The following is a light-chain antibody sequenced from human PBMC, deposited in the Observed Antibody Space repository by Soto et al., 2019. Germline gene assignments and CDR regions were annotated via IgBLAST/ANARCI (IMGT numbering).Light chain of an antibody. V-gene: IGKV3-20*01. J-gene: IGKJ3*01. CDR3: ELYGGSPLS. Sequence: EIVLTQSPGTLSLSPGERATLSCRASQSLGSRRLAWYQQRPGQPPRLLIHATSSRVTGIPDRSSGSGSGTDFTLTISRLEPEDFAVYFCELYGGSPLSFGPGTKVDIK. CDR1: QSLGSRR. CDR2: ATS.